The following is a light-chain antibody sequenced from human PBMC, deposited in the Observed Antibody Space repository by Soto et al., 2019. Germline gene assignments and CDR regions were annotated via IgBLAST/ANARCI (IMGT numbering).Light chain of an antibody. CDR3: HHYVGSPWT. Sequence: EIVLTQSPGTLSLSPGERATLSCRASQSVNSFLAWFQQKPGQAPRLLIYGASNRATGIPARFSGSGSETDFTLTITRLEPEDFGLYYCHHYVGSPWTFGQGTKVENK. V-gene: IGKV3-20*01. CDR1: QSVNSF. CDR2: GAS. J-gene: IGKJ1*01.